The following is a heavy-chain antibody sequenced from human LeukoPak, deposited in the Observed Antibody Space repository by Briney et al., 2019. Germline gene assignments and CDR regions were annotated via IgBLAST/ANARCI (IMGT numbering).Heavy chain of an antibody. CDR3: ARDDEGRANFDF. Sequence: PSETLSLTCTVSGGSISSYYWSWIRQPPGKGLEWIGYIYYSGSTNYNPSLKSRVTISVDTSKNQFSLKLRYVTAADTAVYYCARDDEGRANFDFWGQGTLVTVSS. V-gene: IGHV4-59*01. CDR2: IYYSGST. CDR1: GGSISSYY. J-gene: IGHJ4*02.